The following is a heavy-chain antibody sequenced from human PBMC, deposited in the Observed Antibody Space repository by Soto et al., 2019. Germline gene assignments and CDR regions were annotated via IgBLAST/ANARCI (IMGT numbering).Heavy chain of an antibody. CDR2: ISTYNGNT. V-gene: IGHV1-18*01. CDR3: ARDWSAEVLPDY. CDR1: GYSFTTYG. D-gene: IGHD2-8*02. J-gene: IGHJ4*02. Sequence: QVQLVQSGAEVTKPGASVKVSCKASGYSFTTYGISWVRQAPGQGLEWMGWISTYNGNTQFAQKFQGRVTITTDTSATTAYMELRSLTSDDTAVYYCARDWSAEVLPDYWGQGTLVTVS.